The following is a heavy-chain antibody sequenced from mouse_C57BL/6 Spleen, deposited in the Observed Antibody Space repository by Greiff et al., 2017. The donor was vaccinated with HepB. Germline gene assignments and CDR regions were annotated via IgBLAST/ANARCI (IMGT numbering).Heavy chain of an antibody. CDR1: GYTFTSYW. CDR3: ARGRDFPPYAMDY. J-gene: IGHJ4*01. V-gene: IGHV1-55*01. Sequence: VQLQQSGAELVKPGASVKMSCKASGYTFTSYWITWVKQRPGQGLEWIGDIYPGSGSTNYNEKFKSKATLTVDTSSSTAYMQLSSLTSEDSAVYYCARGRDFPPYAMDYWGQGTSVTVSS. CDR2: IYPGSGST.